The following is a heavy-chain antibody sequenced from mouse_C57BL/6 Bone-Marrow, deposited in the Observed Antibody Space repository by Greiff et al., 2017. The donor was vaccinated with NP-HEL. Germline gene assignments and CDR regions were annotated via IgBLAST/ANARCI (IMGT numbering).Heavy chain of an antibody. Sequence: EVHLVESGGGLVKPGGSLKLSCAASGFTFSSYAMSWVRQTPEKRLEWVATISDGGSYTYYPDNVKGRFTIARDNATNNLYLQMSHLKSEDTAMYYCAREGRYFDYWGQGTTLTVSS. CDR2: ISDGGSYT. CDR3: AREGRYFDY. CDR1: GFTFSSYA. J-gene: IGHJ2*01. V-gene: IGHV5-4*01.